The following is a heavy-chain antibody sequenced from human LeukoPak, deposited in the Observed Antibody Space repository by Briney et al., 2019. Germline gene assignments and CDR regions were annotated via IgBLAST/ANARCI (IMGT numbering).Heavy chain of an antibody. CDR3: ARGEEHGSGTVHFDY. V-gene: IGHV4-4*02. Sequence: SETLSLTCAVSGASISSSHWWSWVRQPPRKGLEWIGEIYHGGSTNCNPSLKGRVAISVDRSNNQFSLRLNSVTAADTAVYYCARGEEHGSGTVHFDYWGQGTLVTVSS. CDR1: GASISSSHW. J-gene: IGHJ4*02. D-gene: IGHD3-10*01. CDR2: IYHGGST.